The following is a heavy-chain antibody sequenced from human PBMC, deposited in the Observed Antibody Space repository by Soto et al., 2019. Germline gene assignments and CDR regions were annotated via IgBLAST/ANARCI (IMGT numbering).Heavy chain of an antibody. CDR1: GFTFNNYA. CDR3: ARGRGGSGSLTPRVDS. Sequence: EVQLLESGGGLVQPGGSLRLSCAASGFTFNNYAMTWVRQAPGKGLEWVSAISGGGDTTSYADSVKGRFTVSRDGSKNSLYMPMSSLRAEDTALYYCARGRGGSGSLTPRVDSWGQGTLVTVSS. D-gene: IGHD3-10*01. CDR2: ISGGGDTT. V-gene: IGHV3-23*01. J-gene: IGHJ4*02.